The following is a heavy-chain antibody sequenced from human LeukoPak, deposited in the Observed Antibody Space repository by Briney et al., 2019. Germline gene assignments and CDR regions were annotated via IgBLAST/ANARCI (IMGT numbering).Heavy chain of an antibody. D-gene: IGHD3-16*01. CDR1: GGSISSSSYY. Sequence: PSETLSLTCTVSGGSISSSSYYWGWIRQPPGKGLEWIGSIYYSGSTYYNPSLKSRVTISVDTSKNQFSLKLSSVTAADTAMYYCATVVGLAEYWGQGTLVTVSS. CDR3: ATVVGLAEY. J-gene: IGHJ4*02. V-gene: IGHV4-39*07. CDR2: IYYSGST.